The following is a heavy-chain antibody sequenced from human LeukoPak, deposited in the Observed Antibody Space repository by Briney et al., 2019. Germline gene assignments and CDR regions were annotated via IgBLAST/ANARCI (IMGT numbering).Heavy chain of an antibody. Sequence: SETLSLTCAVYGGMFSGYYWTWIRQPPGKGLEWIGEINHSGSANYNPSLKSRVTMSVDTSKNQFSLRLNSVTAADTAVYYCARGTYTRDGPYYWGQGALVTVSS. D-gene: IGHD2-2*02. CDR3: ARGTYTRDGPYY. CDR2: INHSGSA. CDR1: GGMFSGYY. V-gene: IGHV4-34*01. J-gene: IGHJ4*02.